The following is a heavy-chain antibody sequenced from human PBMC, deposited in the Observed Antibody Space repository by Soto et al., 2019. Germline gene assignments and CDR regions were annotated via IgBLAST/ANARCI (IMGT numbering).Heavy chain of an antibody. CDR1: GYTFTRYG. CDR2: ISAYNGNT. D-gene: IGHD3-22*01. Sequence: GASVKVSCKASGYTFTRYGISWVRQAPGQGLEWMGWISAYNGNTNYAQKLQGRVTMTTDTSTSTAYMELRSLRSDDTAVYYCARDLGHYYDSSGSFDYWGQGTLVTVSS. J-gene: IGHJ4*02. CDR3: ARDLGHYYDSSGSFDY. V-gene: IGHV1-18*04.